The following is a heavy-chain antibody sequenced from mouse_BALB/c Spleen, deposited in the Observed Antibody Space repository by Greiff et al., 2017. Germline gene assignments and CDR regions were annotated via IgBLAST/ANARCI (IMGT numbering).Heavy chain of an antibody. Sequence: EVHLVESGGGLVQPGGSLKLSCAASGFTFSSYGMSWVRQTPDKRLELVATINSNGGSTYYPDSVKGRFTISRDNAKNTLYLQMSSLKSEDTAMYYCARDRAGTGAMDYWGQGTSVTVSS. D-gene: IGHD4-1*01. V-gene: IGHV5-6-3*01. CDR2: INSNGGST. CDR1: GFTFSSYG. J-gene: IGHJ4*01. CDR3: ARDRAGTGAMDY.